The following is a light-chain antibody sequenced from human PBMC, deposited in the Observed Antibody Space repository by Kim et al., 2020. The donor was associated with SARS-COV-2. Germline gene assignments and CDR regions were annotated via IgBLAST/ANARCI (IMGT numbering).Light chain of an antibody. V-gene: IGKV1D-16*01. CDR3: QQYNSYPRT. CDR2: AAS. Sequence: DIQMTQSPSSLSASVRDRVIITCRASQAISIWLAWYQQKPEKAPKSLICAASSLQSGVPSRFSGSGSGRDFTLTINSLQPEDSATYYCQQYNSYPRTFGQGTKLEI. J-gene: IGKJ2*01. CDR1: QAISIW.